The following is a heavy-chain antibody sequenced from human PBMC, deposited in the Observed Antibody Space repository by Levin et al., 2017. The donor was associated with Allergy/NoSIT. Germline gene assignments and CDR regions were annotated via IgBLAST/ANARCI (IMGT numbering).Heavy chain of an antibody. CDR1: GYRFTSYY. J-gene: IGHJ6*02. Sequence: GESLKISCQASGYRFTSYYIHWVRQAPGQGLEWMGWIKSNNGDTNYAQRFQGRVTMTRGTSIGTAYMELSRLTSDDTAVYYCARESIEVAGNGRFNYYGMDVWGQGTTVTVAS. CDR2: IKSNNGDT. CDR3: ARESIEVAGNGRFNYYGMDV. V-gene: IGHV1-2*02. D-gene: IGHD6-19*01.